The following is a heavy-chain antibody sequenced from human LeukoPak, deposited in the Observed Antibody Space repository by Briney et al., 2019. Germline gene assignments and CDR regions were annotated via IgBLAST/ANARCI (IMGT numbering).Heavy chain of an antibody. Sequence: GGSLRLSCAASGFTFSSYWMHWVRQAPGKGLEWVAVIWFDGSNTYYAESLKGRFIISRDNSNNTLYLEMHSLRAEDTALYYCARDDDGTDYYGSSGHLDYWGQGALVTVSS. D-gene: IGHD3-22*01. CDR3: ARDDDGTDYYGSSGHLDY. V-gene: IGHV3-33*08. CDR2: IWFDGSNT. J-gene: IGHJ4*02. CDR1: GFTFSSYW.